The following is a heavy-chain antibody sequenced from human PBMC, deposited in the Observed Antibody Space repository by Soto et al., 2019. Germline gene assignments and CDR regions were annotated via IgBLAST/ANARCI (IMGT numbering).Heavy chain of an antibody. Sequence: PSQTLSLTCVISGDSISSNSAAWNWIRQSPSRGLEWLGRTYYRSKWYKDYPVSVRSRVTINPDTSKNQFSLQLNSVTPDDTAVYYYARDQRLLWFGEPPGGYWGQGTLVTVSS. J-gene: IGHJ4*02. CDR2: TYYRSKWYK. V-gene: IGHV6-1*01. CDR3: ARDQRLLWFGEPPGGY. CDR1: GDSISSNSAA. D-gene: IGHD3-10*01.